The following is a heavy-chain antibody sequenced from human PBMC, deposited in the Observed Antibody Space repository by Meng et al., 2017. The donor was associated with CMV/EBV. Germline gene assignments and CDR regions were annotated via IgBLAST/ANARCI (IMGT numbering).Heavy chain of an antibody. CDR3: ARDKGCSSTSCYALDYFGMDV. J-gene: IGHJ6*02. CDR2: ISSSGSTI. Sequence: LSLTCAASGFTFSDYYMSWIRQAPGKGLEWVSYISSSGSTIYYADSVKGRFTISRDNAKNSLYLQMNSLRAEDTAVYYCARDKGCSSTSCYALDYFGMDVWGQGTTVTVSS. D-gene: IGHD2-2*01. V-gene: IGHV3-11*04. CDR1: GFTFSDYY.